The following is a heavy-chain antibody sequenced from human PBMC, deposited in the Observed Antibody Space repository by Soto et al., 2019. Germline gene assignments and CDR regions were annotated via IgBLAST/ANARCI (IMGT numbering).Heavy chain of an antibody. J-gene: IGHJ6*02. CDR3: ATDGYYYDSSGYYGMDV. V-gene: IGHV1-24*01. D-gene: IGHD3-22*01. CDR1: GYTLTKLS. CDR2: FDPEDGET. Sequence: QVQLVQSGAEVKKPGASVKVSCKVSGYTLTKLSMHWVRQAPGKGLEWMGGFDPEDGETIYAQKFQGRVTMTEDTSTDTAYMELSSLRSEDTAVYYCATDGYYYDSSGYYGMDVWGQGTTVTVSS.